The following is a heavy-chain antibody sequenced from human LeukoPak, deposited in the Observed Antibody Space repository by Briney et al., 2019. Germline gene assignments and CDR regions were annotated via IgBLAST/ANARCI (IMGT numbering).Heavy chain of an antibody. J-gene: IGHJ5*02. CDR1: GYSFTSYW. V-gene: IGHV5-51*01. D-gene: IGHD4-23*01. CDR3: ARHGDYGGSRNWFDP. CDR2: IYPGDSDT. Sequence: GESLKTSCRGSGYSFTSYWIGWGRQMPGKGLEWMGIIYPGDSDTRYSPSFEGQVTISADKSISTAYLQWSSLKASDTAMYYCARHGDYGGSRNWFDPWGQGTLVTVSS.